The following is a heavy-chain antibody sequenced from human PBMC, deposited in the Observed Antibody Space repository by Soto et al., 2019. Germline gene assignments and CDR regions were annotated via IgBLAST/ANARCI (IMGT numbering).Heavy chain of an antibody. J-gene: IGHJ4*02. Sequence: QVQLVQSGAEEKKPGASVKASCKASGYSFTTYPMHWVRQAPGQRLEWMGWINTGNGDTKYSQKFQGRVTITRDTSASIVYMELSSLRSEDTAVYYCAREQLWTYFECWGQGTLVTVSS. D-gene: IGHD5-18*01. CDR1: GYSFTTYP. V-gene: IGHV1-3*05. CDR3: AREQLWTYFEC. CDR2: INTGNGDT.